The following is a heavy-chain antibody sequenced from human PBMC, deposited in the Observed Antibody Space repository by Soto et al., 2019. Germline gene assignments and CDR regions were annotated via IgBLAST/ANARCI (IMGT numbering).Heavy chain of an antibody. Sequence: VKVSCKTSGYSFTTHTLHWVRQTPGHGLQWMGWIYPGNGKTKYSQQRFQGRVTLTSDTSASTAYLELSSLRSEDTAMYYCARGSVTGPFYFENWGQGTLVTVSS. CDR1: GYSFTTHT. CDR2: IYPGNGKT. J-gene: IGHJ4*02. V-gene: IGHV1-3*01. CDR3: ARGSVTGPFYFEN. D-gene: IGHD2-21*02.